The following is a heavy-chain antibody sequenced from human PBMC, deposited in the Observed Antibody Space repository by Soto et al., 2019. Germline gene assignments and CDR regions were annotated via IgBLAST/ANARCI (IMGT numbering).Heavy chain of an antibody. CDR3: AKDPRYCSGGSCAPAEYFQH. CDR2: ISYDGSNK. Sequence: PGGSLRLSCAASGFTFSSYGMHWVRQAPGKGLEWVAVISYDGSNKYYADSVKGRFTISRDNSKNTLYLQMNSLRAEDTAVYYCAKDPRYCSGGSCAPAEYFQHWGQGTLVTVSS. J-gene: IGHJ1*01. D-gene: IGHD2-15*01. V-gene: IGHV3-30*18. CDR1: GFTFSSYG.